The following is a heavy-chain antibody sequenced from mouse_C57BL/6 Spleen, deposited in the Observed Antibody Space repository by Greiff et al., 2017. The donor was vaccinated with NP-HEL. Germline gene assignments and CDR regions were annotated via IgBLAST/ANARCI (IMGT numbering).Heavy chain of an antibody. Sequence: EVKLMESGPGLVKPSQSLSLTCSVTGYSITSGYYWNWIRQFPGNKLEWMGYISYDGSNNYNPSLKNRISITRDTSKNQFFLKLNSVTTEDTATYYCARGLITTVVGDDYWGQGTTLTVSS. V-gene: IGHV3-6*01. CDR2: ISYDGSN. CDR3: ARGLITTVVGDDY. J-gene: IGHJ2*01. D-gene: IGHD1-1*01. CDR1: GYSITSGYY.